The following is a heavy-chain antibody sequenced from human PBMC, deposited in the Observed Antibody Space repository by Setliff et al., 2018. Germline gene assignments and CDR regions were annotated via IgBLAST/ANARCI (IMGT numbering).Heavy chain of an antibody. CDR2: INHSGST. CDR1: GGSFSGYY. J-gene: IGHJ4*02. Sequence: LSLTCAVYGGSFSGYYWSWIRQPPGKGLEWIGEINHSGSTNYNPSLKSRVTMSVDRYENQFSLKLTSVTAADTAVYYCTVYNTGSSKDHYWGQGTPVTVSS. D-gene: IGHD2-8*02. CDR3: TVYNTGSSKDHY. V-gene: IGHV4-34*03.